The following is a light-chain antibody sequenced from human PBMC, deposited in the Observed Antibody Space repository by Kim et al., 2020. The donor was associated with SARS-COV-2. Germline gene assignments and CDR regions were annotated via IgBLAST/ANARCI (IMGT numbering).Light chain of an antibody. J-gene: IGLJ3*02. V-gene: IGLV2-23*03. CDR3: CSYAGSSTFV. Sequence: GQSITISCTGTSSDDRNYNLVSWYQHHPGKAPKLMIYEGFKRPSGVSNRFSGSKSGNTASLTISALQAEDEADYYCCSYAGSSTFVFGGGTKVTVL. CDR2: EGF. CDR1: SSDDRNYNL.